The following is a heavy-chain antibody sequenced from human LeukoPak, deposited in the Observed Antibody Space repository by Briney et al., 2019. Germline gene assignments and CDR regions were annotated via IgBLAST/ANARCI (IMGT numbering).Heavy chain of an antibody. Sequence: SETLSLTCTVSGGSISSYYWSWIRQPPGKGLEWIGYIYYSGSTNYNPSLKSRVTISVDASKNQFSLKLSSVTAADTAVYYCARFLYSSGYAFDIWGEGTMVSASS. CDR3: ARFLYSSGYAFDI. J-gene: IGHJ3*02. CDR2: IYYSGST. D-gene: IGHD6-25*01. V-gene: IGHV4-59*01. CDR1: GGSISSYY.